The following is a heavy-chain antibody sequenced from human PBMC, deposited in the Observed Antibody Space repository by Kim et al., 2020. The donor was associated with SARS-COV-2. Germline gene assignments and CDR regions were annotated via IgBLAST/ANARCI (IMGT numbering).Heavy chain of an antibody. J-gene: IGHJ4*02. CDR2: GDT. Sequence: GDTYYPGSVKGRFTISRENAKNSLYLQMNSLRAGDTAVYYCAARSGADDYWGQGTLVTVSS. CDR3: AARSGADDY. V-gene: IGHV3-13*01. D-gene: IGHD3-10*01.